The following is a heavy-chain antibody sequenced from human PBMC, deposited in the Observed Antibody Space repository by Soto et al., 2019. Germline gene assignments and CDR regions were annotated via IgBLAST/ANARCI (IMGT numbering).Heavy chain of an antibody. CDR1: GFSLSTSGVG. CDR3: AHKVAVATNFDY. CDR2: IYWDDDK. Sequence: SGPTLVNPTQTLTLTCTFSGFSLSTSGVGVGWIRQPPGKALEWLALIYWDDDKRYSPSLKNRLTITKDTSKNQVVLTMTNMDPVDTATYFCAHKVAVATNFDYWGQGTLVTVSS. V-gene: IGHV2-5*02. D-gene: IGHD6-19*01. J-gene: IGHJ4*02.